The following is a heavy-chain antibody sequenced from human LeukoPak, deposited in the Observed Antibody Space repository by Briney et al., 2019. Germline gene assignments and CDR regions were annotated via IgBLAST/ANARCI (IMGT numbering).Heavy chain of an antibody. Sequence: SETLTLTCTVSGGSISSSSYYWGWIRQPPGKGLECIGSIYYSGSTYYNPSLKSRVTISVDTSKNQFSLKLSSVTAADTAVYYCVRETRSWELWDYWGQGTLVTVSP. D-gene: IGHD1-26*01. J-gene: IGHJ4*02. V-gene: IGHV4-39*02. CDR3: VRETRSWELWDY. CDR2: IYYSGST. CDR1: GGSISSSSYY.